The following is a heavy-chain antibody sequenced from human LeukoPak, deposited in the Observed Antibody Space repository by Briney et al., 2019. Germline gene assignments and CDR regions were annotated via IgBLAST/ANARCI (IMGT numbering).Heavy chain of an antibody. CDR1: GFTFSSYG. J-gene: IGHJ4*02. Sequence: PGGSLRLSCAASGFTFSSYGMHWVRQAPGKGLEWVAVIWYDGSNKYYADSVKGRFTISRDNSKNTLYLQMNSLRAEDTAVYYCARDARDTMIVMRGEYYFDYWGQGTLVTVSS. CDR2: IWYDGSNK. D-gene: IGHD3-22*01. CDR3: ARDARDTMIVMRGEYYFDY. V-gene: IGHV3-33*01.